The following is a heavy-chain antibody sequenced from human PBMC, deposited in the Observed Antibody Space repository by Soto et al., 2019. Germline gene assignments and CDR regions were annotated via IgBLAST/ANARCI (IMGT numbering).Heavy chain of an antibody. V-gene: IGHV4-31*03. CDR1: GGSISSGGYY. CDR2: IYYSGST. J-gene: IGHJ4*02. CDR3: AREVPTPYYFDY. Sequence: PSETLSLTCTVSGGSISSGGYYWNWIRQHPGKGLEWIGYIYYSGSTYYNPSLKSRVTISVDTSKNQFSLRLSSVTAADTAVYYCAREVPTPYYFDYWGRGTLVTVSS.